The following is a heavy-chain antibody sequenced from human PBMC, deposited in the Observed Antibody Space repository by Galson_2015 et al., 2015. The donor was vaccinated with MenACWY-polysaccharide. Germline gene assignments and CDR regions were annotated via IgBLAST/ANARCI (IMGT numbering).Heavy chain of an antibody. J-gene: IGHJ4*02. CDR2: ISGSGSAI. CDR3: ARDPRGARSSYFDN. CDR1: GFTFSDHY. D-gene: IGHD3-10*01. V-gene: IGHV3-11*01. Sequence: SLRLSCAASGFTFSDHYMHWIRQAPGKGLERVSYISGSGSAIYFADSVKGRFIISRDNAKNSLYLQMNSLRAEDTAVYYCARDPRGARSSYFDNWGQGIQVTVSS.